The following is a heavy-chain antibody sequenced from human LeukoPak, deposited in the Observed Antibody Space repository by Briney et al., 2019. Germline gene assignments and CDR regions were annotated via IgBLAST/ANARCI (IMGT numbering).Heavy chain of an antibody. CDR3: ARDLTTVSWFDP. D-gene: IGHD4-11*01. Sequence: ASVKVSCKASGYTFTSYAMHWVRQAPGQRLEWMGWINAGNGNTKYSQKFQGRVTITRDTSASTAYMELSSLRPEDTAVYYCARDLTTVSWFDPWGQGTLVTVSS. CDR1: GYTFTSYA. J-gene: IGHJ5*02. CDR2: INAGNGNT. V-gene: IGHV1-3*01.